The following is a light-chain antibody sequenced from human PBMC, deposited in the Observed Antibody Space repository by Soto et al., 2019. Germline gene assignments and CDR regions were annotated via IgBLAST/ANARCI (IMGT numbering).Light chain of an antibody. CDR2: DAS. CDR1: QDISNY. Sequence: DIQMTQSPSSLSASVGDRVTITCQASQDISNYLNWYQQKPGKAPKLLIYDASNLETGVPSRFSGSGSGTDFTFTISSLQPEDFAIYSCQQYDNLPLTFGGGTRVEIK. CDR3: QQYDNLPLT. V-gene: IGKV1-33*01. J-gene: IGKJ4*01.